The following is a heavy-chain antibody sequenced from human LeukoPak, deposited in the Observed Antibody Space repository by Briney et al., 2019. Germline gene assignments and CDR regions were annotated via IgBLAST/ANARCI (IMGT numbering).Heavy chain of an antibody. Sequence: PGGSLRLSCAASGFNFNTAWMSWVRQAPGKGLEWVGRIKSKTHGGTTDYAAPVQGRFTISGDDSENTLSLEMNSLKTEDTAVYYRTTSPAPGVDYWGQGTLVTVSS. V-gene: IGHV3-15*01. CDR1: GFNFNTAW. CDR2: IKSKTHGGTT. CDR3: TTSPAPGVDY. D-gene: IGHD2-2*01. J-gene: IGHJ4*02.